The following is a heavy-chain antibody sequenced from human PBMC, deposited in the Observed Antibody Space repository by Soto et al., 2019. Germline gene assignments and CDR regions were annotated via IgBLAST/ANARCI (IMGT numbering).Heavy chain of an antibody. V-gene: IGHV1-69*08. J-gene: IGHJ4*02. D-gene: IGHD2-15*01. Sequence: QVQLVQSGAEVKKPGSSVKVSCKASGGTFSSYTISWVRQAPGQGLEWMGRIIPILGIANYAQKFQGRVTITADKSTSTAYMELSSLRSEDTAVHYCARDYCSGGSCPFDYWGQGTLVTVSS. CDR2: IIPILGIA. CDR3: ARDYCSGGSCPFDY. CDR1: GGTFSSYT.